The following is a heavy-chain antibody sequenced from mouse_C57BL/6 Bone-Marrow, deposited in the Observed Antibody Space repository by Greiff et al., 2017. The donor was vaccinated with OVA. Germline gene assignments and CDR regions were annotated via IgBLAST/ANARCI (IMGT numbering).Heavy chain of an antibody. J-gene: IGHJ4*01. CDR3: ARPYDYDGPYAMDY. V-gene: IGHV1-80*01. CDR1: GYAFSSYW. Sequence: VQRVESGAELVKPGASVKISCKASGYAFSSYWMNWVKQRPGKGLEWIGQIYPGDGDTNYNGKFKGKATLTADKSSSTAYMQLSSLTSEDSAVYFCARPYDYDGPYAMDYWGQGTSVTVSS. CDR2: IYPGDGDT. D-gene: IGHD2-4*01.